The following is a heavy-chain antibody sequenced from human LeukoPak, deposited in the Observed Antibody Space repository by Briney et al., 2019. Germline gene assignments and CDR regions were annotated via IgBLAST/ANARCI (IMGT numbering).Heavy chain of an antibody. CDR2: ISSSSSYI. Sequence: GGFLRLSCAASRFTFSSYSMNWVRQAPGKGLEWVSSISSSSSYIYYADSVKGRFTISRDNAKNSLYLQMNSLRAEDTAVYYCARDEFGIAAHPGRAYYYGMDVWGQGTTVTVSS. V-gene: IGHV3-21*01. J-gene: IGHJ6*02. CDR3: ARDEFGIAAHPGRAYYYGMDV. D-gene: IGHD6-13*01. CDR1: RFTFSSYS.